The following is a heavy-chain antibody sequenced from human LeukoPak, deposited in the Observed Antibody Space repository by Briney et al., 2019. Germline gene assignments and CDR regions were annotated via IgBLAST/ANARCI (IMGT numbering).Heavy chain of an antibody. CDR2: IYDSGST. V-gene: IGHV4-59*01. D-gene: IGHD6-25*01. Sequence: PSETLSLTCTVSGGPISSYYWSWIRQPPGKGLEWIGDIYDSGSTNYNPSLKSRVTISVDTSKNQFSLKLSSVTAADTAVYYCAREWSSGWAEFDYWGQGTLVTVSS. CDR1: GGPISSYY. CDR3: AREWSSGWAEFDY. J-gene: IGHJ4*02.